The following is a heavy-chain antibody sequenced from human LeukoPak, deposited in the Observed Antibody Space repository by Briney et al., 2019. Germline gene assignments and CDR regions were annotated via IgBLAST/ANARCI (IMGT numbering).Heavy chain of an antibody. V-gene: IGHV3-48*04. CDR3: ARPVLPWGYFDY. CDR2: ISSSGRTM. Sequence: GGALRLPFAAPGFTLCSFSLDWVRQAPGEGLEGVSYISSSGRTMYYGDSVKGRCTISRDNAKNSLYLQMNSLRAKDTAVYYCARPVLPWGYFDYWGQGTLVTVSS. CDR1: GFTLCSFS. D-gene: IGHD3-10*01. J-gene: IGHJ4*02.